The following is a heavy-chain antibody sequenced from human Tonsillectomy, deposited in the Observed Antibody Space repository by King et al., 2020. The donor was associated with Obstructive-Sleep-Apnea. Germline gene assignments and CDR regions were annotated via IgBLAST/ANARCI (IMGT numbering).Heavy chain of an antibody. CDR1: GGTFSSYA. CDR3: ASCVVVTAAIHYYYYGMDV. CDR2: IIPILGIA. J-gene: IGHJ6*02. Sequence: QLVQSGAEVKKPGSSVKVSCKASGGTFSSYAISWVRQAPGQGLEWMGRIIPILGIANYAQKFQGRVTITADKSTSTAYMELSSLRSEDTAVHYCASCVVVTAAIHYYYYGMDVWGQGTTVTVSS. D-gene: IGHD2-2*01. V-gene: IGHV1-69*04.